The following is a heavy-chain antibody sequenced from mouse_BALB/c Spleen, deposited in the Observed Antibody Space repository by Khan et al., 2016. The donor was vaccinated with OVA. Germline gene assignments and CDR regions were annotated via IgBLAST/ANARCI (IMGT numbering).Heavy chain of an antibody. CDR1: GDSITSGY. CDR3: ARYDYDYDGAFTY. J-gene: IGHJ3*01. V-gene: IGHV3-8*02. CDR2: ISYSGST. Sequence: EVKLLESGPSLVKPSQTLSLTCSVTGDSITSGYWNWIRKFPGNKLEYMGYISYSGSTYYNTSLKSRISITRDTSTNQYYLQLNSVTMEDTATYDCARYDYDYDGAFTYWGQGTLVTVSA. D-gene: IGHD2-4*01.